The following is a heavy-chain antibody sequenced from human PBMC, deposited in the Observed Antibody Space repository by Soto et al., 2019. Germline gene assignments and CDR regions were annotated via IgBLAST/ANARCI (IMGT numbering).Heavy chain of an antibody. J-gene: IGHJ4*02. CDR1: GYTFPTYG. D-gene: IGHD6-13*01. CDR3: AREFEGQSSSWPFDY. CDR2: ISVYNGFT. Sequence: QVQLVQSGAEVKKPGASVRVSCRASGYTFPTYGIAGVRQAPGQGLEGMGWISVYNGFTHYAQKFRGRDTVTAETSTSTVYMELRSLTSDDTAVYYCAREFEGQSSSWPFDYWGQGTLVTVSS. V-gene: IGHV1-18*01.